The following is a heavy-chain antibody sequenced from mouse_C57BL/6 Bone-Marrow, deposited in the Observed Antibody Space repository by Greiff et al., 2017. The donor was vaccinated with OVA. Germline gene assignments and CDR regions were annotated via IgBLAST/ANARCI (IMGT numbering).Heavy chain of an antibody. D-gene: IGHD2-4*01. CDR1: GYAFTNYL. CDR2: INPGSGGT. CDR3: ARVYDYDGGPWFAY. J-gene: IGHJ3*01. V-gene: IGHV1-54*01. Sequence: VKLQQSGAELVRPGTSVKVSCKASGYAFTNYLIEWVKQRPGQGLEWIGVINPGSGGTNYNEKFKGKATLTADKSSSTAYMQLSSLTSEDSAVYFCARVYDYDGGPWFAYWGQGTLVTVSA.